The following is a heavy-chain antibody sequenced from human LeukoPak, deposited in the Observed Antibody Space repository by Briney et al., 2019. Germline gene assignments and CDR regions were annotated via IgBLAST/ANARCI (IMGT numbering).Heavy chain of an antibody. J-gene: IGHJ4*02. CDR2: FDPEDGET. D-gene: IGHD3-9*01. V-gene: IGHV1-24*01. Sequence: GASVKVSCKVSGYTLTELSMHWVRQAPGKGLEWMGGFDPEDGETIYAQKFQGRVTMTEDTSTDTAYMELSSLRSEDTAVYYCATQPQLRYHLGYWGQGTLVTVSS. CDR1: GYTLTELS. CDR3: ATQPQLRYHLGY.